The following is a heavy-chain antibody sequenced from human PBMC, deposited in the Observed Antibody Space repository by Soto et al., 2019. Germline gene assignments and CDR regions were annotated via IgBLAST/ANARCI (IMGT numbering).Heavy chain of an antibody. D-gene: IGHD4-17*01. J-gene: IGHJ4*01. CDR2: INADNGNT. CDR3: ATAIEGTTVTSIDY. V-gene: IGHV1-3*01. CDR1: GYTFSGSV. Sequence: SVKVSCKASGYTFSGSVMHWVRQAPGQRLEWMGWINADNGNTKYSQKFQGRVTITRDTSASTAYMELSSLRSEDTTVYYCATAIEGTTVTSIDYWGQ.